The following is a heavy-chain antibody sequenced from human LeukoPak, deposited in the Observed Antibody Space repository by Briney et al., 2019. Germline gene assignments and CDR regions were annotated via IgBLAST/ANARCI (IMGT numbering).Heavy chain of an antibody. V-gene: IGHV3-64*04. Sequence: PGGSLRLSCSASGFTFSGFPMHWVRQAPGKGLEYVSAISTNGGNTYYADSVKDRFTISRDNSKNTLYLQMNSLRAEDTALYYCAKGDYGAYTYRGAFDIWGLGTMVSVSS. CDR3: AKGDYGAYTYRGAFDI. J-gene: IGHJ3*02. CDR1: GFTFSGFP. D-gene: IGHD4-17*01. CDR2: ISTNGGNT.